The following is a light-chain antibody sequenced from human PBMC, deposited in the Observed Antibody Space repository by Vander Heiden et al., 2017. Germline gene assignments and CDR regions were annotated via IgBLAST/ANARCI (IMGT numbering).Light chain of an antibody. J-gene: IGKJ1*01. Sequence: EIVMTQSPATLSVSPGERATPSCRASQSVSSNLAWYQQKPGQAPRLLIYGASTRATGIPARFSGSGSGTEFTLTISSLQSEDFAVYYCQQYNNWPPGTFGQGTKVEIK. CDR2: GAS. CDR1: QSVSSN. CDR3: QQYNNWPPGT. V-gene: IGKV3-15*01.